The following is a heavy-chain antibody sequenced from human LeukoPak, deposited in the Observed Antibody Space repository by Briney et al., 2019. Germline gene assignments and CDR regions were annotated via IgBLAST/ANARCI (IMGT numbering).Heavy chain of an antibody. CDR2: TKQDASEK. Sequence: GGSLRLSCAASGFTFSSYWMNWVRQAPGKGLEWVASTKQDASEKYYVDSVKGRFTISRDNAKNSLYPQMNSLRAEDTAVYYCARDQGNGLFDPWGQGTLVTVSS. J-gene: IGHJ5*02. V-gene: IGHV3-7*01. CDR3: ARDQGNGLFDP. D-gene: IGHD2-8*01. CDR1: GFTFSSYW.